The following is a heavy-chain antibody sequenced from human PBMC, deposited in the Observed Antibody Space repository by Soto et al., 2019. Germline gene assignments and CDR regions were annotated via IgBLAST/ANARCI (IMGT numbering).Heavy chain of an antibody. Sequence: GGSLRLSCAASGFTFSSYSMNWVRQAPGKGLEWVSYISSSSSTIYYADSVKGRFTISRDNAKNSLYLQMNSLRSEVTAVYYCARARLDYSIGYWGQGTLVTVSS. CDR3: ARARLDYSIGY. CDR1: GFTFSSYS. CDR2: ISSSSSTI. V-gene: IGHV3-48*01. D-gene: IGHD4-4*01. J-gene: IGHJ4*02.